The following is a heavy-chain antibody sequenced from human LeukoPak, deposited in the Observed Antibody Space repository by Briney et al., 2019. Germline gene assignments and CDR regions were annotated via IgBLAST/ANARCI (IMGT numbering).Heavy chain of an antibody. CDR3: AKDQSSGWPNYFDY. CDR1: GFTSSSYG. D-gene: IGHD6-19*01. CDR2: ISGSGGST. J-gene: IGHJ4*02. Sequence: QAGGSLRLSCAASGFTSSSYGMSWVRQAPGKGLEWVSAISGSGGSTYYADSVKGRFTISRDNSKNTLYLQMNSLRAEDTAVYYCAKDQSSGWPNYFDYGGQGTLVTVSS. V-gene: IGHV3-23*01.